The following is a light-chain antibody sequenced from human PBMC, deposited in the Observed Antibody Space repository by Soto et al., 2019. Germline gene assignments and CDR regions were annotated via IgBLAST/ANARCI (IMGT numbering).Light chain of an antibody. CDR1: SSDVGRYNY. J-gene: IGLJ1*01. CDR3: CSYTNRATYV. V-gene: IGLV2-14*01. CDR2: EVS. Sequence: LAQPASVSGSPGQSITISCTGTSSDVGRYNYVSWYQQHPGKAPKLMIHEVSYRPSGVSSRFSGSKSGNTASLTISRLQAEDEAEYHCCSYTNRATYVFGTGTKVTVL.